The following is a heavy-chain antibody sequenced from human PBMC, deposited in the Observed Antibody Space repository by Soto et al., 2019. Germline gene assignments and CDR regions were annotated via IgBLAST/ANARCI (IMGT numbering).Heavy chain of an antibody. J-gene: IGHJ6*02. CDR1: GGSISSGGYY. Sequence: TSETLSLTCTVSGGSISSGGYYWSWIRQHPGKGLEWIGYIYYSGSTYYNPSLKSRVTISVDTSKNQFSLKLSSVTAADTAVYYCARDPLYYYDSSGYYFEDYYYYGMDVWGQGTTVTVSS. CDR2: IYYSGST. D-gene: IGHD3-22*01. V-gene: IGHV4-31*03. CDR3: ARDPLYYYDSSGYYFEDYYYYGMDV.